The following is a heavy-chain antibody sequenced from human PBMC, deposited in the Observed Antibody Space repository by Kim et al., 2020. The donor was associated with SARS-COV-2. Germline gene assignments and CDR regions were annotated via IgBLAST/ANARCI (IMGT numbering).Heavy chain of an antibody. V-gene: IGHV3-30*04. CDR1: GFTFSSYA. Sequence: GGSLRLSCAASGFTFSSYAMHWVRQAPGKGLEWVAVISYDGSNKYYADSVKGRFTISRDNSKNTLYLQMNSLRAEDTAVYYCARALFRTTVTTPLAGDY. J-gene: IGHJ4*01. D-gene: IGHD4-17*01. CDR2: ISYDGSNK. CDR3: ARALFRTTVTTPLAGDY.